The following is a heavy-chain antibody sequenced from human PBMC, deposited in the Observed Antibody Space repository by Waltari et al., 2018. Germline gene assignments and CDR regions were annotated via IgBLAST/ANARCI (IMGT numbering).Heavy chain of an antibody. CDR3: ARLGFRGVSFGVVLGNWFDP. V-gene: IGHV1-8*01. J-gene: IGHJ5*02. CDR2: MNPNSGNT. CDR1: GYTFTSYD. Sequence: QVQLVQSGAEVKKPGASVKVSCKASGYTFTSYDINWVRQATGQGLEWMGWMNPNSGNTGYAQKFQGRVTMTRNTSINTAYMELSSLRSEDTAVYYCARLGFRGVSFGVVLGNWFDPWGQGTLVTVSS. D-gene: IGHD3-3*01.